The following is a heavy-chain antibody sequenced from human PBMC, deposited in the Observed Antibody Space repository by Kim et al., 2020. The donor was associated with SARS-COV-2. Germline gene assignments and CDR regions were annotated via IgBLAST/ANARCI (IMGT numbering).Heavy chain of an antibody. CDR2: IFYSGST. CDR1: GDSISDNYYY. D-gene: IGHD6-13*01. Sequence: SETLSLTCSVSGDSISDNYYYRAWIRQPTGKGLEWIGSIFYSGSTYYNPSLKTQVTLSVDTPKNEFSLKVRSVTAADTAVYYCARHVWAGYSSTWYLDYWGQGTRVTVSS. J-gene: IGHJ4*02. CDR3: ARHVWAGYSSTWYLDY. V-gene: IGHV4-39*01.